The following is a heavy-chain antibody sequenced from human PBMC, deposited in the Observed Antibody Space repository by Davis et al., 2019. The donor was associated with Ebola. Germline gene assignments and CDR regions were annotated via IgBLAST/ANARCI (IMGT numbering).Heavy chain of an antibody. Sequence: GESLKISCAASGFTFSSYAMHWVRQAPGKGLEYVSAISSNGGSTYYADSVKGRFTISRDNSKNTLYLQMSSLRAEDTAVYYCGLLLSMIYWGQGTLVTISS. CDR1: GFTFSSYA. J-gene: IGHJ4*02. CDR3: GLLLSMIY. CDR2: ISSNGGST. D-gene: IGHD2-15*01. V-gene: IGHV3-64D*06.